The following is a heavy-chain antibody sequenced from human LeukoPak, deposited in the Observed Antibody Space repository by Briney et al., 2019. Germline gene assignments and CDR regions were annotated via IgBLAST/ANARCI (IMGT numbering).Heavy chain of an antibody. CDR1: EFTFSSYA. CDR2: ISYDGSNK. D-gene: IGHD6-6*01. V-gene: IGHV3-30-3*01. CDR3: ARDIAARYFDY. J-gene: IGHJ4*02. Sequence: GGSLRLSCAASEFTFSSYAMHWVRQAPGKGLEWVAVISYDGSNKYYADSVKGRFTISRDNSKNTLYLQMNSLRAEDTAVYYCARDIAARYFDYWGQGTLVTVSS.